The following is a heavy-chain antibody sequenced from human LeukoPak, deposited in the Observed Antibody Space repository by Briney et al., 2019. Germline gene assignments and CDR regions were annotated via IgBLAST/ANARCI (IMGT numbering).Heavy chain of an antibody. CDR2: ISAYNGNT. CDR3: ARDGHTAMVMFGY. J-gene: IGHJ4*02. Sequence: GASVKVSCKASGYTFTGYGISWVRQTPGQGLEWMGWISAYNGNTNYAQKLQGRVTMTTDTSTTTAYMEVRSLRSDDTAVYYCARDGHTAMVMFGYWGQGTLVTVSS. V-gene: IGHV1-18*01. D-gene: IGHD5-18*01. CDR1: GYTFTGYG.